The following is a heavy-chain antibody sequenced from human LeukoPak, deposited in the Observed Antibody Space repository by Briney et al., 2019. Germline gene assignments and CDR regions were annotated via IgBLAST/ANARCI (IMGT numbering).Heavy chain of an antibody. V-gene: IGHV4-59*08. Sequence: SETLSLTCTVSGGSISSYYWSWIRQSPGKGLEWIASMSYSGNTDYHPSLRSRVTTSVDTSKNQSSLRFSSVTAADTAVYYCTRHPSGRYYCSGGSCYSDFWGQGALVTVSS. CDR3: TRHPSGRYYCSGGSCYSDF. J-gene: IGHJ4*02. CDR1: GGSISSYY. D-gene: IGHD2-15*01. CDR2: MSYSGNT.